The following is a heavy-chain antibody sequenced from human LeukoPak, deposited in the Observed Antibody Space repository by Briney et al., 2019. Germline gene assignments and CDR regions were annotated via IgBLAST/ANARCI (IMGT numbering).Heavy chain of an antibody. Sequence: ASVKVSCKASGYTFSSYTLSCLRQAPGQGLEWMGWINTNTGTPTYAQGFTGRFVFSLDSSVSTAYLQISSLKAEDIAVYYCVRQYSGYESLYFDSWGQGTLVTVSS. CDR1: GYTFSSYT. J-gene: IGHJ4*02. CDR2: INTNTGTP. CDR3: VRQYSGYESLYFDS. D-gene: IGHD5-12*01. V-gene: IGHV7-4-1*02.